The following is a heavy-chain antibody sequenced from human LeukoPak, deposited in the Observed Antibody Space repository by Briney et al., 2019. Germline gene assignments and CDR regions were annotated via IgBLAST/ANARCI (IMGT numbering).Heavy chain of an antibody. J-gene: IGHJ4*02. D-gene: IGHD3-22*01. CDR2: ISSNGGST. CDR1: GFTFRSYA. V-gene: IGHV3-64*01. CDR3: ARDRTFGEIVVVTDSPLDY. Sequence: GGSLRLSCAASGFTFRSYAMHWVRQAPGKGLEYVSAISSNGGSTYYANSVKGRFTISRDNSKNRLYLQMGSLRAEDMAVYYCARDRTFGEIVVVTDSPLDYWGQGTLVTVSS.